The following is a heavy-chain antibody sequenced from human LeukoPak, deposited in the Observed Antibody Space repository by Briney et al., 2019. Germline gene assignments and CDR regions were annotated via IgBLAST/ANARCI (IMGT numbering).Heavy chain of an antibody. CDR1: GGSFSGYY. V-gene: IGHV4-34*01. CDR2: INHSGST. Sequence: SETLSLTCAVYGGSFSGYYWSWIRQPPEKGLEWIGEINHSGSTDYNSSLKSRVTISVDTSKNHFSLKLSSVTAADTAVYYCARGPFYYDSGGYYLTTPFDYWGQGTLVTVSS. D-gene: IGHD3-22*01. J-gene: IGHJ4*02. CDR3: ARGPFYYDSGGYYLTTPFDY.